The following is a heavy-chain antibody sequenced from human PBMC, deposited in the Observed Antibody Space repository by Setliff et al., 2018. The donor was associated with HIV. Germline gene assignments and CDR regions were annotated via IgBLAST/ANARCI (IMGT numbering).Heavy chain of an antibody. CDR1: GFTFSTYD. V-gene: IGHV3-13*01. J-gene: IGHJ3*02. CDR3: VRQSGSWHAGSGAFDI. D-gene: IGHD1-26*01. CDR2: IGTISDT. Sequence: GGSLRLSCAASGFTFSTYDMHWVRQVTGKGLEWVSAIGTISDTFYSDSVEGRFTISRENARNSLHLQMNRLRAGDTGVYYCVRQSGSWHAGSGAFDIWGQGTMVTVSS.